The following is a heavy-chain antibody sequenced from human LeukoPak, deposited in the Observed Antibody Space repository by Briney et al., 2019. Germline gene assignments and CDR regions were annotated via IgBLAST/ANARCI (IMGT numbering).Heavy chain of an antibody. CDR2: IHSDESSA. V-gene: IGHV3-74*01. D-gene: IGHD3-10*01. CDR1: AFTFNTYW. J-gene: IGHJ3*02. Sequence: GGSLRLSCAASAFTFNTYWMQWVRQAPGKGLEWISRIHSDESSAYYADSVKGRFTISRDNAKKTLYLQMNSLRAEDTAMYYCARVSGSRNYYFGAFDIWGQGTMVTVSS. CDR3: ARVSGSRNYYFGAFDI.